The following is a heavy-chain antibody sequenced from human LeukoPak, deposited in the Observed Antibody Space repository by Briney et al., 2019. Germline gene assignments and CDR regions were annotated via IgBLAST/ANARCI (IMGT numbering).Heavy chain of an antibody. D-gene: IGHD6-19*01. CDR1: GYTFTSYD. V-gene: IGHV1-8*01. CDR3: ASEKAVAGHNWFDP. J-gene: IGHJ5*02. Sequence: GASVKVSCKASGYTFTSYDINWVRQATGQGPEWMGWMNPNSGNTGCAQKFQGRVTMTRNTSISTAYMELSSLRSEDTAVYYCASEKAVAGHNWFDPWGQGTLVTVSS. CDR2: MNPNSGNT.